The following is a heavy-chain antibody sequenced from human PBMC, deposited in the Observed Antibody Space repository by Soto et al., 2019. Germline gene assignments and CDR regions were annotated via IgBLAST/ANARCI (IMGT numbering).Heavy chain of an antibody. CDR2: ISSGSSYI. CDR1: GFTFNTYS. CDR3: AREFRWNDVDLDY. J-gene: IGHJ4*02. D-gene: IGHD1-1*01. V-gene: IGHV3-21*01. Sequence: GGSLRLSCAASGFTFNTYSMNWVRQAPGKGLEWVSSISSGSSYIYYADSVRGRFTVSRGNAKNSLWLQMTSLRAEDTAVYYCAREFRWNDVDLDYWGQGTLVTVSS.